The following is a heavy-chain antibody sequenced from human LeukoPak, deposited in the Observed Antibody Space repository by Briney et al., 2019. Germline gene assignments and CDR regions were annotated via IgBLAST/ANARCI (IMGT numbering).Heavy chain of an antibody. CDR1: GFTFSSYA. CDR2: ISDAGAHT. Sequence: PGGSLRLSCAASGFTFSSYAMSWVRQAPGKGLVWVSRISDAGAHTFYADSVKGRFTISRDNAKNSLYLQMNSLRAEDTAVYYCARVSVHGSYGDYWGQGTLVTVSS. V-gene: IGHV3-23*01. D-gene: IGHD1-26*01. CDR3: ARVSVHGSYGDY. J-gene: IGHJ4*02.